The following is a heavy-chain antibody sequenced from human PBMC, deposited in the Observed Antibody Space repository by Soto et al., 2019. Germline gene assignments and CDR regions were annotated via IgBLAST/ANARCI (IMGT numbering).Heavy chain of an antibody. V-gene: IGHV3-7*01. CDR2: INQDGSGK. CDR1: GFTFSSYW. Sequence: GGSLRLSCVASGFTFSSYWMSWVRQSPEKGLEWVANINQDGSGKYHVGSVKGRFTISRDNAKNSLYLQMDSLRDEDTAVYYCARVPLVTSRYYFDFWGQGSLVTVSS. J-gene: IGHJ4*02. CDR3: ARVPLVTSRYYFDF. D-gene: IGHD2-2*01.